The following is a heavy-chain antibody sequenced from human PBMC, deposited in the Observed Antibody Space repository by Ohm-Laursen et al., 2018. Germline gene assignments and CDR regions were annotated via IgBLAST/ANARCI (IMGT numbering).Heavy chain of an antibody. CDR3: AGDAVAVDF. CDR1: GGSISGYY. Sequence: SETLSLTCTVSGGSISGYYWNWIRQSPGKGLEWIGCVSYSRGANYNPSLKSRVTISIDTSKSQFSLKLTSVTPVDTAVYYCAGDAVAVDFWGQGTLVTVSS. V-gene: IGHV4-59*01. D-gene: IGHD5-12*01. J-gene: IGHJ4*02. CDR2: VSYSRGA.